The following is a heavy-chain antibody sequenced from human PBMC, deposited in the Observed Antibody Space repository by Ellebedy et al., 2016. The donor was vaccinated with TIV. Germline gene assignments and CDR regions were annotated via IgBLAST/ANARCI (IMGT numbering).Heavy chain of an antibody. CDR3: ARYDSDGGAFDI. CDR1: GYSFTTYW. V-gene: IGHV5-51*01. J-gene: IGHJ3*02. D-gene: IGHD3-9*01. CDR2: IYPGDSDT. Sequence: GESLKISXTASGYSFTTYWIGWVRQMPGKGQEWMGLIYPGDSDTRYSPSFQGQVTISADTSISTAYLQWSSLKASDTAMYYCARYDSDGGAFDIWGQGTMVTVST.